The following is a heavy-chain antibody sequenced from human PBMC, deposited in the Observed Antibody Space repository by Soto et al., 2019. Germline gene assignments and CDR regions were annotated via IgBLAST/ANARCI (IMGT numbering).Heavy chain of an antibody. J-gene: IGHJ4*02. CDR1: GFTFTTYA. V-gene: IGHV3-23*01. CDR2: VSGTGANT. D-gene: IGHD3-10*01. CDR3: AKLYRSGMLVPIVY. Sequence: PGGSLRLSCAASGFTFTTYAMSWVRRAPGRGLEWGSTVSGTGANTYYADSVKGRLTISRANSKKPLDLQMNSLRAENTAVYNYAKLYRSGMLVPIVYWGQGTLVAVSS.